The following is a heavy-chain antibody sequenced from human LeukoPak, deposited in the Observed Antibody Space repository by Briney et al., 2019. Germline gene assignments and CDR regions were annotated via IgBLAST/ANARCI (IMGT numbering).Heavy chain of an antibody. V-gene: IGHV4-4*07. J-gene: IGHJ4*02. Sequence: SETLSLTCTVSGGSISSYYWSWIRQPAGKGLEWIGLIHTSGSTNYNPSLKSRVTMSVDTSKNQFSLKLSSVTAADTAVYYCASPYYYGSGSPRVWGQGTLVTVSS. CDR2: IHTSGST. CDR1: GGSISSYY. D-gene: IGHD3-10*01. CDR3: ASPYYYGSGSPRV.